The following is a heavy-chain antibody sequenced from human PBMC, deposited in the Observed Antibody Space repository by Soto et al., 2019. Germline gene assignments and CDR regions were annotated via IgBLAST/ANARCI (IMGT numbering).Heavy chain of an antibody. J-gene: IGHJ3*01. V-gene: IGHV2-5*02. Sequence: QITLKESGPTLVKPTQTLTLTCTFSGFSLSADGVGVGWIRQPPGKALEWLALIYWDDDKRYRPSLKSRLTLITDTSKNQVVLTMTNMDPEDTAPYYCAHAYGGTSWPNDAFDVWGQGTVVTVSS. CDR3: AHAYGGTSWPNDAFDV. D-gene: IGHD2-2*01. CDR2: IYWDDDK. CDR1: GFSLSADGVG.